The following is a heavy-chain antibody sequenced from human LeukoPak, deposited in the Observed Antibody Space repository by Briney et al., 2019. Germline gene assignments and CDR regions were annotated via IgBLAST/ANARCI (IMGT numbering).Heavy chain of an antibody. D-gene: IGHD3-16*02. Sequence: SVKVSCKASGFTFTSSAMQWVRQARGQRLEWIGWIVVGSGNTNYAQKFQKRVTITRDMSTSTAYMELSSLRSEDTAVYYCAADLDVWGSYRLDYWGQGTLVTVSS. V-gene: IGHV1-58*02. CDR2: IVVGSGNT. CDR1: GFTFTSSA. CDR3: AADLDVWGSYRLDY. J-gene: IGHJ4*02.